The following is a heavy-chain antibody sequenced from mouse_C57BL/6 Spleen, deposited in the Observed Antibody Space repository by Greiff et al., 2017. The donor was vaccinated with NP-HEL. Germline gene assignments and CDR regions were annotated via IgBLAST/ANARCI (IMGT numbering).Heavy chain of an antibody. J-gene: IGHJ1*03. D-gene: IGHD1-1*01. CDR3: ARVQRLDGSSYGYVDV. CDR1: GFTFSSYA. Sequence: EVHLVESGGGLVKPGGSLKLSCAASGFTFSSYAMSWVRQTPEKRLEWVATISDGGSYTYYPDNVKGRFTISRDNAKNNLYLQMSHLKSEDTAMYNCARVQRLDGSSYGYVDVWGTGTTVTVSS. CDR2: ISDGGSYT. V-gene: IGHV5-4*01.